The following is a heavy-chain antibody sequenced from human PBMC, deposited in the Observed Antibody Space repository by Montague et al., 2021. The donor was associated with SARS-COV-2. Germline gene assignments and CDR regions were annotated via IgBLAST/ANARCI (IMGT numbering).Heavy chain of an antibody. CDR3: AKSFSGTRNWFDI. D-gene: IGHD1-14*01. CDR2: ISGFGGGT. Sequence: GSLRLSCAASGFIFTNYGMNWVRRAPGKGLESVAGISGFGGGTYYSDSVKGRFTISRATSNSTLFLQMDGLRAEDTAIYYCAKSFSGTRNWFDIWGQGTLVTVSS. CDR1: GFIFTNYG. V-gene: IGHV3-23*01. J-gene: IGHJ5*02.